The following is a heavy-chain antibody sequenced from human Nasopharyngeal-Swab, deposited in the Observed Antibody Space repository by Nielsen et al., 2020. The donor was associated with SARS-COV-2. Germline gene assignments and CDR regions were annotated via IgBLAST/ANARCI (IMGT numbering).Heavy chain of an antibody. CDR3: ARQGPDCSGGSCYSGH. CDR2: IYYSGST. V-gene: IGHV4-59*04. Sequence: SETLSLTCSVSGASISRYYWSWIRQSPGKGLEWIGYIYYSGSTYYNPSLKSRVTISVDTSKNQFSLKLSSVTAADTAVYYCARQGPDCSGGSCYSGHWGQGTLVTVSS. CDR1: GASISRYY. D-gene: IGHD2-15*01. J-gene: IGHJ4*02.